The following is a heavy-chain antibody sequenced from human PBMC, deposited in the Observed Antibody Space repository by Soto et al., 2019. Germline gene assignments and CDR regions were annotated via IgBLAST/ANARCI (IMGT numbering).Heavy chain of an antibody. Sequence: QVQLQQRGAGLLKPSETLSLTCAVLGGSLSDYYWTWIRQPPGKGLEWIGEINHSGSTSYNASLKSRLTLSVDKSTKEFSLNLSSVTAADTAAYHCVRGRAFMSRVAFDIWGQGTMVTVSS. V-gene: IGHV4-34*02. CDR2: INHSGST. CDR1: GGSLSDYY. D-gene: IGHD1-26*01. J-gene: IGHJ3*02. CDR3: VRGRAFMSRVAFDI.